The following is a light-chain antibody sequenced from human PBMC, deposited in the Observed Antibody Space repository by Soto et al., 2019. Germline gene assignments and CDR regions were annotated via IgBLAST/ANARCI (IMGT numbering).Light chain of an antibody. V-gene: IGKV3-11*01. CDR2: DAS. CDR1: KSLTNT. Sequence: ESVVTQSPGTLSLSPWGRATLSGSANKSLTNTRFAWFRQKPGQAPRLLIYDASNRATGIPARFSGSGSGTDFTLTISSLEPDDFAVYYCQQRSSWPLTFGQGTRLEIK. J-gene: IGKJ5*01. CDR3: QQRSSWPLT.